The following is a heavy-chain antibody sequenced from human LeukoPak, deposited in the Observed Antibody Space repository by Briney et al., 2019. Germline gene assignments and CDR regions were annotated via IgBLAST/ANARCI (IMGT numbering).Heavy chain of an antibody. J-gene: IGHJ4*02. V-gene: IGHV1-24*01. D-gene: IGHD2-21*02. CDR1: GYTLTELS. CDR3: ATYPYLAYCGGDCYREFDY. CDR2: FDPEDGET. Sequence: GASVKVSCKVSGYTLTELSMHWVRQAPGKGLEWMGGFDPEDGETIYAQKFQGRVTMTEDTSTDTAYMELSGLRSEDTAVYYCATYPYLAYCGGDCYREFDYWGQGTLVTVSS.